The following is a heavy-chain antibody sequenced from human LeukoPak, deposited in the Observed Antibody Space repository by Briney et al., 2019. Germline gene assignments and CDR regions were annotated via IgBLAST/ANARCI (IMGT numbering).Heavy chain of an antibody. CDR3: ARDYDFWSGYPDAFDI. V-gene: IGHV3-48*01. CDR1: GFTFSSYS. Sequence: TGGSLRLSCAASGFTFSSYSMNWVRQAPGKGLEWVSYISSSSSTIYYADSVKGRFTISRDNAKNSLYLQMNSLRAEDTAVYYSARDYDFWSGYPDAFDIWGQGTMVTVSS. D-gene: IGHD3-3*01. J-gene: IGHJ3*02. CDR2: ISSSSSTI.